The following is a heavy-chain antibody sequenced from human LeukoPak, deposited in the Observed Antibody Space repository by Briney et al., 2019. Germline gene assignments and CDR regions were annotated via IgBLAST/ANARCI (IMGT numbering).Heavy chain of an antibody. CDR1: GGSISSYY. CDR3: ARGVLLWFGEARPYYFDY. CDR2: IYTSGST. D-gene: IGHD3-10*01. V-gene: IGHV4-4*07. J-gene: IGHJ4*02. Sequence: SETLSLTCTVSGGSISSYYWSWIRQPAGKGLEWIGRIYTSGSTNYNPSPKSRVTMSVDTSKNQFSLKLSSVTAADTAVYYCARGVLLWFGEARPYYFDYWGQGTLVTVSS.